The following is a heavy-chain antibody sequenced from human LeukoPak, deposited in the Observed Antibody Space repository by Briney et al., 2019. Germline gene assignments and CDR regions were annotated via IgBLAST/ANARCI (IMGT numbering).Heavy chain of an antibody. CDR2: IYPDDFDT. CDR3: ARHRSLSTYYNGMDV. CDR1: GYSFSNYW. J-gene: IGHJ6*02. Sequence: GESLKISCKSSGYSFSNYWIGWVRQMPGKGLEWMGIIYPDDFDTRYSPSFQGQVTISADKSISTAYLQWSSLKASDTAMYYCARHRSLSTYYNGMDVWGQGTTVTASS. V-gene: IGHV5-51*01.